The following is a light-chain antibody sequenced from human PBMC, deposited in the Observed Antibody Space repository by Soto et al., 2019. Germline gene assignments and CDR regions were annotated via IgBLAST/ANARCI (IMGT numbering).Light chain of an antibody. CDR3: QQYNNWPQIT. J-gene: IGKJ5*01. CDR1: QSVSSN. V-gene: IGKV3-15*01. Sequence: AAVSVTTRERATLSCRASQSVSSNLAWYQQKPGQAPRLLIYGASTRATGIPARFSGSGSGTEFTLTISGLQSEDFAIYYWQQYNNWPQITFGQGTRLENK. CDR2: GAS.